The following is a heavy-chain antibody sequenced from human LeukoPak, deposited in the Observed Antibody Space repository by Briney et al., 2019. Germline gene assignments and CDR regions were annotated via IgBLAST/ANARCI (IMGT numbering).Heavy chain of an antibody. Sequence: GSLRLSCAASGFTFSGSAMHWVRQASGKGLEWVGRIRSKANSYATAYAASVKGRFTISRDDSKNTAYLQMNSLKTEDTAVYYCTRLGVTMIVAWGQGTLVTVSS. V-gene: IGHV3-73*01. J-gene: IGHJ5*02. CDR3: TRLGVTMIVA. CDR1: GFTFSGSA. D-gene: IGHD3-22*01. CDR2: IRSKANSYAT.